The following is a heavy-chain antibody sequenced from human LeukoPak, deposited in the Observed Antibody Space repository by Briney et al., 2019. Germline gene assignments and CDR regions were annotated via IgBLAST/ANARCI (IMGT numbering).Heavy chain of an antibody. V-gene: IGHV4-59*08. Sequence: SETLSLTCTVSGGSISSYYWSWIRQPPGKGLEWIGYIYYSGSTNYNSSLKSRVTISVDTSKNQFSLKLSSVTAADTAVYYCARHEEMTTYDYWGQGTLVTVSS. CDR1: GGSISSYY. J-gene: IGHJ4*02. D-gene: IGHD5-24*01. CDR2: IYYSGST. CDR3: ARHEEMTTYDY.